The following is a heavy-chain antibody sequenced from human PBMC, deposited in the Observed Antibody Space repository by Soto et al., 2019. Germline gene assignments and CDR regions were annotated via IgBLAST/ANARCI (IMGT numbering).Heavy chain of an antibody. D-gene: IGHD2-15*01. V-gene: IGHV3-33*01. CDR3: ASGSGYCSGGSCYPDWFDP. CDR1: GFTFSSYG. Sequence: GGSLRLSCAASGFTFSSYGMHWVRQAPGKGLEWVAVIWYDGSNKYYADSVKGRFTISRDNSKNTLFLQMNSLRSEDTAVFYCASGSGYCSGGSCYPDWFDPWGQGTLVTVSS. J-gene: IGHJ5*02. CDR2: IWYDGSNK.